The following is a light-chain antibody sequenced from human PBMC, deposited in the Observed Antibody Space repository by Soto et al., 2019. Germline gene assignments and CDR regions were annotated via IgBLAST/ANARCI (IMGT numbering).Light chain of an antibody. CDR3: CSYAGSLV. CDR1: SSDVGSYNL. CDR2: EVS. J-gene: IGLJ2*01. Sequence: QSALTQPASVSGSPGQSITISCTGTSSDVGSYNLVSWYQQHPGKAPKLMIYEVSKRPSGVSNRFSGSKSGNTASLTISGLQAEDEADYSCCSYAGSLVFGGGTKLTVL. V-gene: IGLV2-23*02.